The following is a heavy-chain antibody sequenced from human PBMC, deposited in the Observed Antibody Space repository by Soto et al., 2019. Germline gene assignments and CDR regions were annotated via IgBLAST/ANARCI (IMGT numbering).Heavy chain of an antibody. D-gene: IGHD2-2*01. CDR2: IWYDGSNK. CDR1: GFTFSSYG. J-gene: IGHJ4*02. V-gene: IGHV3-33*01. Sequence: QVQLVESGGGVVQPGRSLRLSCAASGFTFSSYGMHWVRQAPGKGLEWVAVIWYDGSNKYYADSVKGRFTISRDNSKNSVYLQMNSLRAEDTAVYYCARDLDCSSTSCRPQGVDYWGQGTLVTVSS. CDR3: ARDLDCSSTSCRPQGVDY.